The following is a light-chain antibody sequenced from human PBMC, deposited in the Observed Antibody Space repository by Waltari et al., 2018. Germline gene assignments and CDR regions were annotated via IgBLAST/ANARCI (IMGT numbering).Light chain of an antibody. CDR3: SSYSTSITPYV. V-gene: IGLV2-14*03. CDR2: DVS. CDR1: SSDIGDYNH. Sequence: QSALTQPASVSGSPGQSITISCTGSSSDIGDYNHVSWYQQHPGKAPKLMIYDVSSRPSGVSILFFGSRSCTPASRTVFGLHAEDEAVYFCSSYSTSITPYVFGAGTKVTVL. J-gene: IGLJ1*01.